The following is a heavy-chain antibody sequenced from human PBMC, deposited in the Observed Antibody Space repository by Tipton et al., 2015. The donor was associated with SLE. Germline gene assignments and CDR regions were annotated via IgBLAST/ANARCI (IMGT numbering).Heavy chain of an antibody. D-gene: IGHD1-26*01. CDR2: MYNNERT. V-gene: IGHV4-59*11. CDR1: GVSIRSHS. CDR3: ARTLGAIAHTVYDAFDI. Sequence: TLSLTCTVSGVSIRSHSWSWIRQSPGKGLEWIGYMYNNERTKYNLSLESRVTMSVETSKNQFTLRLTSVTAADTAVYYCARTLGAIAHTVYDAFDIWGQGKMVTVSS. J-gene: IGHJ3*02.